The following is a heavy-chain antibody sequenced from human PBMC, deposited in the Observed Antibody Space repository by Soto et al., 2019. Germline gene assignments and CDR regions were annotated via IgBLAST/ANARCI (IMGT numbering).Heavy chain of an antibody. V-gene: IGHV3-23*01. D-gene: IGHD3-16*01. J-gene: IGHJ3*02. CDR1: GFTFSKYA. CDR3: AKDQDYVWGSSAFDI. Sequence: GGSLRLSCAASGFTFSKYAMSWVHQAPGKGLEWVSGIPGGGGSAYYADSVKGRFTISRDNSKNTLYLQMNSLRAEDTAVYYCAKDQDYVWGSSAFDIWGQGTMVTVS. CDR2: IPGGGGSA.